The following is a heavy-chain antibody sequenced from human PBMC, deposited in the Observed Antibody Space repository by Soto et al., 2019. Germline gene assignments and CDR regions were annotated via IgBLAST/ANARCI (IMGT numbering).Heavy chain of an antibody. CDR1: GFTFSNYA. Sequence: GGSLRLSCAASGFTFSNYAMHWVRQAPGKGLEYVSGIRYNGGSTYYAKSVKGRFTISRDNSKNTLYLQMGSLRAEDTAVYYCASLDGVDFWGQGTLVTVSS. J-gene: IGHJ4*02. D-gene: IGHD3-16*01. CDR3: ASLDGVDF. CDR2: IRYNGGST. V-gene: IGHV3-64*01.